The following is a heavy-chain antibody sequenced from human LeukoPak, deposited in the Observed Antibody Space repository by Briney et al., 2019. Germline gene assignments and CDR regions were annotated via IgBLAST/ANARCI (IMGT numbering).Heavy chain of an antibody. Sequence: GGSLRLSCAASGFTFSPYAMHWLRQAPGKGLEWLAFVSYDGNNEYYADSVKGRFTISRDNPKNTLYLQMNSLRAEDTAVYYCARDSERRASLDYWGQGTLVTVSS. D-gene: IGHD1-1*01. J-gene: IGHJ4*02. CDR1: GFTFSPYA. CDR3: ARDSERRASLDY. CDR2: VSYDGNNE. V-gene: IGHV3-30*04.